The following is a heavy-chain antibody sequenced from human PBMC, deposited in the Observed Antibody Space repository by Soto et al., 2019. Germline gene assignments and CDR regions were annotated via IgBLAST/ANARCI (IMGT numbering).Heavy chain of an antibody. D-gene: IGHD6-19*01. Sequence: SETLSLTCTVSGGSVSSGSYSWIWILQPPGRGMEWIGYIYYSGSKKYNPSIKSRVTISVDKSKNQFSLKMSSVTAADTAMYFCARNVIEVAGNFDYWGQGTLVTVSS. V-gene: IGHV4-61*01. CDR2: IYYSGSK. J-gene: IGHJ4*02. CDR1: GGSVSSGSYS. CDR3: ARNVIEVAGNFDY.